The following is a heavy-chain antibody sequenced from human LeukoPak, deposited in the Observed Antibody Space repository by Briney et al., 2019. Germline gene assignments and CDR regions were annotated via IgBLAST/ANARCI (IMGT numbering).Heavy chain of an antibody. CDR3: ARDFGNYFDY. Sequence: GGSLRLSCAASGFTVSSSYMSWVRQAPGKGLEWVSIIYSGGGTYYADSVKGRFTISRDNSKNTLNLQMNSLRAEDTAVYYCARDFGNYFDYWGQGTLVTVSS. CDR1: GFTVSSSY. D-gene: IGHD1-14*01. J-gene: IGHJ4*02. CDR2: IYSGGGT. V-gene: IGHV3-66*01.